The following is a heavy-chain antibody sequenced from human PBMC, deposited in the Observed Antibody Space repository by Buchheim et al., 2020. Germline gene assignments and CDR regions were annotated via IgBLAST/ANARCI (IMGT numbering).Heavy chain of an antibody. D-gene: IGHD5-18*01. CDR1: GGSISSYY. J-gene: IGHJ6*03. V-gene: IGHV4-59*01. Sequence: QVQLQESGPGLVKPSETLSLTCTVSGGSISSYYWSWIRQPPGKGLEWIGYIYYSGSTNYNPSLKSRVTISVDTSKNQFSLKLSPVTAADTAVYYCASLGTGDTAMAGLYYYYMDVWGKGTT. CDR3: ASLGTGDTAMAGLYYYYMDV. CDR2: IYYSGST.